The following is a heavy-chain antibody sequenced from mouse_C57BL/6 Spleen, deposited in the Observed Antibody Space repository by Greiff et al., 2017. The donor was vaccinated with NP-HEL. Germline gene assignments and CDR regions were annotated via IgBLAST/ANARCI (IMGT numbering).Heavy chain of an antibody. CDR3: ARADDYDGHYYAMDY. V-gene: IGHV5-17*01. Sequence: EVKLMESGGGLVKPGGSLKLSCAASGFTFSDYGMHWVRQAPEKGLEWVAYISSGSSTIYYADTVKGRFTISRDNAKNTLFLQMTSLRSEDTAMYYCARADDYDGHYYAMDYWGQGTSVTVSS. CDR1: GFTFSDYG. J-gene: IGHJ4*01. D-gene: IGHD2-4*01. CDR2: ISSGSSTI.